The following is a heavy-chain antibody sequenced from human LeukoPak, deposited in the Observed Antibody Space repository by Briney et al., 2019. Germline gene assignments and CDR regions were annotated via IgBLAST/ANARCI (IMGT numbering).Heavy chain of an antibody. J-gene: IGHJ4*02. Sequence: GGSLGLSCAASGFTFSSYAMHWVRQAPGKGLEWVTLFSYDGSSKYYADSVRGRFTISRDNSKNTLYLQMNSLRADDSAVYYCARGKGSESGYDYFLDYWGQGTLVTVSS. V-gene: IGHV3-30-3*01. CDR1: GFTFSSYA. CDR2: FSYDGSSK. CDR3: ARGKGSESGYDYFLDY. D-gene: IGHD5-12*01.